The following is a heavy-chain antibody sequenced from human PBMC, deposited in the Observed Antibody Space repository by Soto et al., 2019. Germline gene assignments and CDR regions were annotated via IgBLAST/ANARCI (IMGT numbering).Heavy chain of an antibody. V-gene: IGHV1-46*01. J-gene: IGHJ4*02. CDR3: AATITMVRGVIMGPFDY. CDR2: INPSGGST. D-gene: IGHD3-10*01. Sequence: RASVKVSCKASGYTFTSYYMHWVRQAPGQGLEWMGIINPSGGSTSYAQKFQGRVTMTRDTSTSTVYMELSSLRSEDTAVYYCAATITMVRGVIMGPFDYWGQGTLVTVS. CDR1: GYTFTSYY.